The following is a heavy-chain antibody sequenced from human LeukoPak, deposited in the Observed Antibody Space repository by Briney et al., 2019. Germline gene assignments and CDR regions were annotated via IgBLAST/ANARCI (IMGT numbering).Heavy chain of an antibody. CDR2: IRYDGSNK. CDR1: GFTFSSYG. V-gene: IGHV3-30*02. CDR3: AKDWYCSSTSCFIFDY. J-gene: IGHJ4*02. D-gene: IGHD2-2*01. Sequence: GGSLRLSCAASGFTFSSYGMHWVRQAPGKGLVWVACIRYDGSNKYYADSVKGRFTTSRDNSKNTLYLQLNSLRAEDTAVYYCAKDWYCSSTSCFIFDYWGQGTLVTVSS.